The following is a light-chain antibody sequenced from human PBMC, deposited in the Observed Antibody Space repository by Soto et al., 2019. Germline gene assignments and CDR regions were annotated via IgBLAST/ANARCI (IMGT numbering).Light chain of an antibody. V-gene: IGKV3-15*01. J-gene: IGKJ5*01. CDR2: GAS. CDR3: LQRSNWPFT. Sequence: EIVMTQSPATLSVSPGERATLSCRASQSISSKLAWYQQKPGQAPRLLIYGASTRATGIPVRFSGSGSGTEFTLTITSLQSEDFAVYYCLQRSNWPFTFGQGTRLEI. CDR1: QSISSK.